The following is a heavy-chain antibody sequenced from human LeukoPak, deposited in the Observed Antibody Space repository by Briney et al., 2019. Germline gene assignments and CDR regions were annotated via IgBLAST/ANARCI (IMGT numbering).Heavy chain of an antibody. CDR1: GFTFRNYW. CDR2: IKQDGSDR. CDR3: VRNLAVAGTCFDS. Sequence: GGSLRLSCATSGFTFRNYWMSWVRQAPGTGLEWVANIKQDGSDRNYVTSVRGRFTISRDNAESSLYLQMNSLRVEDTAVYYCVRNLAVAGTCFDSWGQGTLVTVSS. J-gene: IGHJ4*02. D-gene: IGHD6-19*01. V-gene: IGHV3-7*03.